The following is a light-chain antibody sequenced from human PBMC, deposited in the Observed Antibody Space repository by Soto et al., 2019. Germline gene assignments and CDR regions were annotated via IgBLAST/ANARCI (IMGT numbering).Light chain of an antibody. CDR2: GAS. V-gene: IGKV3-15*01. J-gene: IGKJ1*01. CDR1: QTVSSN. Sequence: EIILTQSPDTLSLSPGERAALSCRASQTVSSNYLAWCQQRPCQAPRLLIYGASTRATGIPARFSGSGSGTEFTLTISSLQPDDFATYYCQQYNSWTFGQGTKVDIK. CDR3: QQYNSWT.